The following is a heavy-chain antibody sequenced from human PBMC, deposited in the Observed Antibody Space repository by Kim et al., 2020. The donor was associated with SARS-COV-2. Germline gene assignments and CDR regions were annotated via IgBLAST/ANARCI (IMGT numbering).Heavy chain of an antibody. CDR2: INHSGST. CDR3: ARDGVGATDNWFDP. Sequence: SETLSLTCAVYGGSFSGYYWSWIRQPPGKGLEWIGEINHSGSTNYNPSLKSRVTISVDTSKNQFSLKLSSVTAADTAVYYCARDGVGATDNWFDPWGQGTLVTVSS. D-gene: IGHD1-26*01. J-gene: IGHJ5*02. CDR1: GGSFSGYY. V-gene: IGHV4-34*01.